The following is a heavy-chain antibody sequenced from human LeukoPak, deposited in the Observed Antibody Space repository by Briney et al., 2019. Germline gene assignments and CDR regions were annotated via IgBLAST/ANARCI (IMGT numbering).Heavy chain of an antibody. CDR2: IYYSGSV. J-gene: IGHJ4*02. CDR3: ARGRQWLERDY. D-gene: IGHD6-19*01. CDR1: GGSISSYY. V-gene: IGHV4-59*01. Sequence: SETLSLTCTVSGGSISSYYWCWVRQPPGKGLEWIGYIYYSGSVNYNPSLMSRVTISVGTSKNQFSLKLSSVTAADTAVYYCARGRQWLERDYWGQGTLVTVSS.